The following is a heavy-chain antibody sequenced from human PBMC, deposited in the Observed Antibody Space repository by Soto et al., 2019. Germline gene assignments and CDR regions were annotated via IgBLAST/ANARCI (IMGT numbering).Heavy chain of an antibody. CDR2: ISAYNGNT. V-gene: IGHV1-18*04. J-gene: IGHJ4*02. CDR1: GYTFTSYG. CDR3: ARADYYGSGSYHYFDY. Sequence: VASVKVSCKASGYTFTSYGISWVRQAPGQGLEWMGWISAYNGNTSYAQKLQGRVTMTTDTSTSTAYMELRSLRSDDTAVYYCARADYYGSGSYHYFDYWGQGTLVTVSS. D-gene: IGHD3-10*01.